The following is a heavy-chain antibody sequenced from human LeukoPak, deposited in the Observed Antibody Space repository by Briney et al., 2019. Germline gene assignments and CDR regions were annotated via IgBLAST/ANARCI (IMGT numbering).Heavy chain of an antibody. Sequence: SQTLSLTCAVSGVSISSGGYSWSWIRQPPGKVLEGIGYIYYSGSTYYNPALKSLVTISVDMSKNQLSLKLSSVTAADTAVYYCAGIRSLYYFDYWGQGTLVTVSS. CDR3: AGIRSLYYFDY. V-gene: IGHV4-30-4*07. CDR2: IYYSGST. D-gene: IGHD2-15*01. CDR1: GVSISSGGYS. J-gene: IGHJ4*02.